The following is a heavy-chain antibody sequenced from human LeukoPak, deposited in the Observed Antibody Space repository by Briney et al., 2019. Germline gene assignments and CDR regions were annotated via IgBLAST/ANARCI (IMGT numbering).Heavy chain of an antibody. CDR1: GGTFSGYA. CDR3: ARDRGSGSSDAFDI. CDR2: IIPIFGTA. D-gene: IGHD6-19*01. Sequence: SVKVSCKASGGTFSGYAISWVRQAPGQGLEWMGGIIPIFGTANYAQKFQGRVTITADESTSTAYMELSSLRSEDTAVYYCARDRGSGSSDAFDIWGQGTMVTVSS. V-gene: IGHV1-69*01. J-gene: IGHJ3*02.